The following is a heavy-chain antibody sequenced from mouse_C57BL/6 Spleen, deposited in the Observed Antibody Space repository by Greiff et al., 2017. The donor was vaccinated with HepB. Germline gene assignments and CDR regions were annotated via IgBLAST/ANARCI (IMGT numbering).Heavy chain of an antibody. V-gene: IGHV5-12*01. J-gene: IGHJ2*01. CDR2: ISNGGGST. CDR3: ARHDGYYGYFDY. D-gene: IGHD2-3*01. Sequence: EVKLVESGGGLVQPGGSLKLSCAASGFTFSDYYMYWVRQTPEKRLEWVAYISNGGGSTYYPDTVKGRFTISRDNAKNTLYLQMGRLKSEDTAMYYCARHDGYYGYFDYWGQGTTLTVSS. CDR1: GFTFSDYY.